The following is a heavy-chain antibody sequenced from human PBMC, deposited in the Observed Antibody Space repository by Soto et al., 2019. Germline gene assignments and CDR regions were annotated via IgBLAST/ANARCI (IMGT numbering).Heavy chain of an antibody. Sequence: QVQLVPSGAEVKKPGASVKVSCKASGGIFSTYAISWLRQAPGPGLERKGGIIPLFGTPNYAQRFQGRVTSMADESTSTAYMDLNRLRSEDTAVYYCARDRDDYGSGNYYNRIDVWGQGTLVTVSS. CDR3: ARDRDDYGSGNYYNRIDV. D-gene: IGHD3-10*01. J-gene: IGHJ4*02. V-gene: IGHV1-69*01. CDR2: IIPLFGTP. CDR1: GGIFSTYA.